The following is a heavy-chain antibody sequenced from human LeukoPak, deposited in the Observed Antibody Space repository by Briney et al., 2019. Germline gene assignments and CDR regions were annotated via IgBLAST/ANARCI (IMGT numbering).Heavy chain of an antibody. J-gene: IGHJ6*02. CDR1: GLKFGDYT. CDR3: TRDSAAMVLHGMDV. CDR2: IRSKTYGGTT. V-gene: IGHV3-49*04. D-gene: IGHD3-10*01. Sequence: GGSLRLSCTASGLKFGDYTMSWVRQAPGKGLKWVSFIRSKTYGGTTDYAASVKGRFTISRDDSKSIAYLQMNSLKTEDTAVYYCTRDSAAMVLHGMDVWGQGTTVTVSS.